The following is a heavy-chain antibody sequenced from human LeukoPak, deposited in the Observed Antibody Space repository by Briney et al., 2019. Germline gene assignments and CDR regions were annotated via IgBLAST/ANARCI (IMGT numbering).Heavy chain of an antibody. Sequence: ASVKVSCRASGYTFTSYDINWVRQATGQGLEWMGWISAYNGNTNYAQKLQGRVTMTTDTSTSTAYMELRSLRSDDTAVYYCARDRGGDSSGYGFDYWGQGTLVTVSS. CDR1: GYTFTSYD. CDR2: ISAYNGNT. J-gene: IGHJ4*02. CDR3: ARDRGGDSSGYGFDY. V-gene: IGHV1-18*01. D-gene: IGHD3-22*01.